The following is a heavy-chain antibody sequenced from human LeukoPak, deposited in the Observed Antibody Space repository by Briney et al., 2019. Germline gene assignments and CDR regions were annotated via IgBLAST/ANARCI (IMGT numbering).Heavy chain of an antibody. CDR3: ARDTVVVPAAFDY. CDR1: GFTFSSYS. CDR2: ISSSSSYI. D-gene: IGHD2-2*01. J-gene: IGHJ4*02. Sequence: GGSLRLSCAASGFTFSSYSMNWVRQAPGKGLEWVSSISSSSSYIYYADSVKGRFTISRDNAKNSLYLQMYSLRAEDTAVYYCARDTVVVPAAFDYWGQGTLVTVSS. V-gene: IGHV3-21*01.